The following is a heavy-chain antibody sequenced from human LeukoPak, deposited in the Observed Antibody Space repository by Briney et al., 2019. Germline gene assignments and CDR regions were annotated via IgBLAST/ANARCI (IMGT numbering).Heavy chain of an antibody. D-gene: IGHD2-15*01. CDR1: GGSISSSSYY. CDR3: ARRVGPQPWFDP. Sequence: PSETLSLTCTVSGGSISSSSYYCGWIRQPPGKGLEWIGSIYYSGSTYYNPSLKSRVTISVDTSKNQFSPKLSSVTAADSIFDYCARRVGPQPWFDPWGQGTLVTVSS. J-gene: IGHJ5*02. V-gene: IGHV4-39*01. CDR2: IYYSGST.